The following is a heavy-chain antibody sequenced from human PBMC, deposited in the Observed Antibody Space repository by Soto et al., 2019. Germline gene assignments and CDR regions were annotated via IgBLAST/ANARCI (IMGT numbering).Heavy chain of an antibody. CDR3: ARDLNAYFGPGSLHGFFDF. D-gene: IGHD3-10*01. J-gene: IGHJ4*02. V-gene: IGHV1-2*02. CDR1: GYDFIDHY. CDR2: INPNGGGA. Sequence: ASVKVSCKASGYDFIDHYIHWLRQAPGQGLEWMGWINPNGGGAKYAQKFQGRITMTGDTSITTVYMSLSGLTSDDTALYYCARDLNAYFGPGSLHGFFDFWGQGTQVTVSS.